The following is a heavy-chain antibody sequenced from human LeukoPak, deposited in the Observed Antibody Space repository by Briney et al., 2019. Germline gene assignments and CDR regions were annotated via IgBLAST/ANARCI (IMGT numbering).Heavy chain of an antibody. CDR3: AKQGAYFFDY. J-gene: IGHJ4*02. V-gene: IGHV3-7*01. Sequence: GGSLRLSCEASGFNLSSYWMSWVRQAPGKGLEYEATIKPDGSEQLYVGSAKGRFTISKDSAKNSVFLQINSLRAEDTAMYYCAKQGAYFFDYWGQGTLVTVSS. CDR1: GFNLSSYW. CDR2: IKPDGSEQ.